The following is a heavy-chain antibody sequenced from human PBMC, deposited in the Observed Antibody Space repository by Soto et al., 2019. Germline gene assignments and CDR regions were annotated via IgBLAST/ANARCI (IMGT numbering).Heavy chain of an antibody. V-gene: IGHV4-31*03. Sequence: SETLSLTCTVSGGSISSGGYYWSWIRQHPGKGLEWIGYIYYSGSTYYNPSLKSRVTISVDTSKNQFSLKLSSVTAADTAVYYCARELGVVTRGAFDIWGQGTMVTVS. CDR3: ARELGVVTRGAFDI. CDR2: IYYSGST. D-gene: IGHD2-15*01. CDR1: GGSISSGGYY. J-gene: IGHJ3*02.